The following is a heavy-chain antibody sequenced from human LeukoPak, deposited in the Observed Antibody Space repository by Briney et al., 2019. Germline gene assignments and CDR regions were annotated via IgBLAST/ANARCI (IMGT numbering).Heavy chain of an antibody. CDR3: ARAAAAGPFDY. CDR2: IYSGGST. CDR1: GFTVSSNY. Sequence: GGSLRLSCVASGFTVSSNYMSWVRQAPGRGLEWVSVIYSGGSTYYADSVKGRFTISRDNSKNTLYLQMNSLRAEDTAVYYCARAAAAGPFDYWGQGTLVTVSS. V-gene: IGHV3-66*01. J-gene: IGHJ4*02. D-gene: IGHD6-13*01.